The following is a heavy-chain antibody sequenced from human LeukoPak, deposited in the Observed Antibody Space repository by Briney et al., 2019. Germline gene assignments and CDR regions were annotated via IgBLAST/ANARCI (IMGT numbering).Heavy chain of an antibody. CDR3: ARGGESRAVLQH. J-gene: IGHJ1*01. D-gene: IGHD3-16*01. V-gene: IGHV3-30*03. CDR2: ISYDGNNK. Sequence: PGGSLRLSCAASGFTFSRYGMHWVRQAPGKGLEWVAVISYDGNNKYYADSVKGRFTISRDNSKNTLYLQMNGLRVEDTAVYYCARGGESRAVLQHWGQGTLVTVSS. CDR1: GFTFSRYG.